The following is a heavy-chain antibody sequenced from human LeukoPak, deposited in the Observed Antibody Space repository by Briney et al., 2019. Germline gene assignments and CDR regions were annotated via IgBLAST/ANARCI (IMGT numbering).Heavy chain of an antibody. CDR3: ARESSGWYKEAFDY. D-gene: IGHD6-19*01. CDR2: IYYSGST. V-gene: IGHV4-61*10. J-gene: IGHJ4*02. CDR1: GGSISSGSYY. Sequence: SQTLSLTCTVSGGSISSGSYYWSWIRPPAGQGLEWIGYIYYSGSTNYNPSLKSRVTISVDTSKNQFSLKLSSVTAADTAVYYCARESSGWYKEAFDYWGQGTLVTVSS.